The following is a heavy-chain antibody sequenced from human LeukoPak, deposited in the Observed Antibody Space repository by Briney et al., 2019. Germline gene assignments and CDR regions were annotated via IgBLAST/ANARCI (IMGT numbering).Heavy chain of an antibody. D-gene: IGHD3-16*02. CDR2: IYTSGST. CDR1: GGSISSGSYY. CDR3: ARARGSYLDY. J-gene: IGHJ4*02. Sequence: SQTLSLTCTVSGGSISSGSYYWTWIRQPAGKGLEYIGRIYTSGSTSYNPSLKSRVTISVDTSKNQFSLKLSSVTAAETAVYYCARARGSYLDYWGQGTLVTVSS. V-gene: IGHV4-61*02.